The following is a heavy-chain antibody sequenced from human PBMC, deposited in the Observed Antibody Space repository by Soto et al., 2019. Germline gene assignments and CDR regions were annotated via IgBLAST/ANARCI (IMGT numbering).Heavy chain of an antibody. V-gene: IGHV6-1*01. Sequence: SQTLSLTCAISGDSVSSNTASWNWIRQSPSRGLEWLGRTYFRSKWYNDYAVSVKSRIIINPDTSNNQFSLQLNSVTPADPAVYFCAKGDNLGPKTGYAFDPWGQGIMVTVSS. CDR3: AKGDNLGPKTGYAFDP. CDR1: GDSVSSNTAS. D-gene: IGHD5-12*01. J-gene: IGHJ5*02. CDR2: TYFRSKWYN.